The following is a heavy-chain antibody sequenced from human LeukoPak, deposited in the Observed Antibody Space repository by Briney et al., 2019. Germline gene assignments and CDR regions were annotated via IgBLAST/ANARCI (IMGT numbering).Heavy chain of an antibody. Sequence: GGSLRLSCAASGFAFSSYGMHWVRQAPGKGWKGLELLWYDGSNDYYADSVKGRFTISRDNSKNTLYLQMNSLRAEDTAVYFCARFPTYGYTTTWYSDYWGQGTLVTVSS. CDR3: ARFPTYGYTTTWYSDY. V-gene: IGHV3-33*01. J-gene: IGHJ4*02. CDR2: LWYDGSND. CDR1: GFAFSSYG. D-gene: IGHD6-13*01.